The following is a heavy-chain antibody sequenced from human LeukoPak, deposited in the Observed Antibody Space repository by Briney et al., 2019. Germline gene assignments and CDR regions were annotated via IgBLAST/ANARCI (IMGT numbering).Heavy chain of an antibody. V-gene: IGHV1-8*01. CDR1: GYTFINYD. CDR3: ARGGGRIVATIIGNYYYYMDV. Sequence: GASVKVSCKASGYTFINYDINWVRQATGQGLEWMGWVNPNSGNTGYAQKFQGRVTMTRNTSISTAYMELSSLRSEDTAVYYCARGGGRIVATIIGNYYYYMDVWGKGTTVTVSS. D-gene: IGHD5-12*01. CDR2: VNPNSGNT. J-gene: IGHJ6*03.